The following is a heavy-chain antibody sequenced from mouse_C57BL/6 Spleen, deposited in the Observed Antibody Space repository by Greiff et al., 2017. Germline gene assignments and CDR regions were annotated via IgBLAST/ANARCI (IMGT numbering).Heavy chain of an antibody. CDR2: IYPGDGDT. CDR3: ARWGYDGYYDY. Sequence: QVQLQQSGAELVKPGASVKISCKASGYAFSSYWMNWVKQRPGKGLEWIGQIYPGDGDTNYNGKFKGKATLTADKSSSTAYMQLSSLASEDSAVYFCARWGYDGYYDYWGQGTTLTVSS. V-gene: IGHV1-80*01. J-gene: IGHJ2*01. CDR1: GYAFSSYW. D-gene: IGHD2-3*01.